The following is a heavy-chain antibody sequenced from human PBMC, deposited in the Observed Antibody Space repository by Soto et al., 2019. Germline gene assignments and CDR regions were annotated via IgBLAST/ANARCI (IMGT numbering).Heavy chain of an antibody. Sequence: EVQLVESGGGLVQPGGSLRLSCAASGFTFSSYEMNWVRQAPGKGLEWVSYISSSGSTIYYADSVKGRFTISRDNAKNSLYLQMNSLRAEDTAVYYCAREHYYDSSGLEGIGMDVWGQGTTVTVSS. V-gene: IGHV3-48*03. D-gene: IGHD3-22*01. CDR2: ISSSGSTI. CDR3: AREHYYDSSGLEGIGMDV. J-gene: IGHJ6*02. CDR1: GFTFSSYE.